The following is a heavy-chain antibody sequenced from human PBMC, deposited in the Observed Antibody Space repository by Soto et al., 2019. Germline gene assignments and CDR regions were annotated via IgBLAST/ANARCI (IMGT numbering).Heavy chain of an antibody. Sequence: SETLSLTCAVYGGSFSGYYWSWIRQPPGKGLEWIGEINHSGSTNYNPSLKSRVTISVDTSKNQFSLKLSSVTAADTAVYYCARGSDFWSGYSRYYYYYYMDVWGKGTTVTVSS. V-gene: IGHV4-34*01. CDR3: ARGSDFWSGYSRYYYYYYMDV. J-gene: IGHJ6*03. CDR1: GGSFSGYY. CDR2: INHSGST. D-gene: IGHD3-3*01.